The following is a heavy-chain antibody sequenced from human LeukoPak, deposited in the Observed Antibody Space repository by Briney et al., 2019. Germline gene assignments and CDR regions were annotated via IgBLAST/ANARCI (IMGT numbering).Heavy chain of an antibody. J-gene: IGHJ4*02. CDR1: GAXISFYY. CDR3: ARGYSGSYFDY. CDR2: IYYSGST. V-gene: IGHV4-59*01. D-gene: IGHD1-26*01. Sequence: SETLSLTCTVSGAXISFYYCSWIRQPPGKGLEWIGYIYYSGSTKYNPSLKSRVTMSIDTSKNQFSLKLSSVTAADTAVYYCARGYSGSYFDYWGQGALVTVSS.